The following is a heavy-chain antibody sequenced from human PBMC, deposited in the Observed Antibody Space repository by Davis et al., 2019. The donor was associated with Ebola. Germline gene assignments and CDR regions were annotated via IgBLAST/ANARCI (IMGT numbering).Heavy chain of an antibody. J-gene: IGHJ4*02. CDR2: ISSRGTNI. CDR3: AARFDY. CDR1: GFTFTSYA. Sequence: GGSLRLSCAASGFTFTSYAMDWVRQAPGKGLEWVSYISSRGTNIYYADSVKGRFTIFRDNAKNSVYLQMNSLRDEDTAVYYCAARFDYWGQGTLVTVSS. V-gene: IGHV3-48*02.